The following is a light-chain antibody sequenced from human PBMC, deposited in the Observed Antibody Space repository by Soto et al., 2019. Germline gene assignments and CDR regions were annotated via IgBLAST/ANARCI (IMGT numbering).Light chain of an antibody. CDR3: QQYNNWPPLT. J-gene: IGKJ4*01. CDR1: QSVSSN. CDR2: AAS. V-gene: IGKV3-15*01. Sequence: EIGMTQSRATLSVSPGERATHACRASQSVSSNLAWYQQKPGQAPRLPIYAASTRATGIPARFSGSGSGTEFTLTISSLQSEDFAVYYCQQYNNWPPLTFGGGTKVEIK.